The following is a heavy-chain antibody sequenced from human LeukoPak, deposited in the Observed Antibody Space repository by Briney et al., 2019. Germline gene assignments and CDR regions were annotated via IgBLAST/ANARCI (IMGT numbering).Heavy chain of an antibody. CDR1: GFTFSSYT. J-gene: IGHJ4*02. CDR2: ITSGSSYI. CDR3: ARGMGSGTYYFNY. D-gene: IGHD1-26*01. Sequence: PGGPLRLSCAASGFTFSSYTMIWVRQAPGKGLEWVSYITSGSSYIYYADSVKGRFTISRVNAKSSLYLQMNSLRAEDTAVYYCARGMGSGTYYFNYWGQGTLVTVSS. V-gene: IGHV3-21*01.